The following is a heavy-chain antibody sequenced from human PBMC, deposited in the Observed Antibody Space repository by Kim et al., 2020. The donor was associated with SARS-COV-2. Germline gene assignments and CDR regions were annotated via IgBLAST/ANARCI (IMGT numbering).Heavy chain of an antibody. Sequence: ASVKVSCRASGYTFTDYYMHWVRQAPGHGLECMGWMNPKSGDTKYAQHFQGRVTMTRDTSINTAYMELSRLTSDDTAVYYCASGVPTLSGSANDHLGQGT. J-gene: IGHJ4*02. CDR3: ASGVPTLSGSANDH. V-gene: IGHV1-2*02. CDR1: GYTFTDYY. D-gene: IGHD3-10*01. CDR2: MNPKSGDT.